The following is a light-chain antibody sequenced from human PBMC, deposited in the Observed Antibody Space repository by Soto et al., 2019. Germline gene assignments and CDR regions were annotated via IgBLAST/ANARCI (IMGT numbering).Light chain of an antibody. CDR1: QDIGNE. J-gene: IGKJ1*01. CDR3: LQDYNYPRT. V-gene: IGKV1-6*01. CDR2: DAS. Sequence: AIQMTQSPSSMSVSVGDRATITCRASQDIGNEVGWYQQKPGKAPKLLISDASTLESGVPAWFSGRGSGTNFILTISSLQPEDFATYYCLQDYNYPRTFGQGTQV.